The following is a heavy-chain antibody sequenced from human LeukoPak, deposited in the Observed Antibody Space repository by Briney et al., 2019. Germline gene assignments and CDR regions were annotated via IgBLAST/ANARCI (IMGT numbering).Heavy chain of an antibody. CDR2: IYYSGST. CDR3: VRSPAASRSVI. CDR1: GGSISSSSYY. Sequence: SETLSLTCTVSGGSISSSSYYWGWIRQPPGKGLEWIGSIYYSGSTYYNPSLKSRVTISVDTSKNQFSLKLSSVTAADTAVYYCVRSPAASRSVIWGQGTMVTVSS. J-gene: IGHJ3*02. D-gene: IGHD2-2*01. V-gene: IGHV4-39*01.